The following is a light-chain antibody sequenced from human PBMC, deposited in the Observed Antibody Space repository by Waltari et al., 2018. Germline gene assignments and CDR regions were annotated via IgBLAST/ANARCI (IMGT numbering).Light chain of an antibody. Sequence: EFLLTQSPGTVSVSPGEGVTLSCPASQTVGKYLACYQQRPCQPPRLLIYHASNRAIGIPDRFSGSGSGTDFSLTISRLEPEDFAVYYCQKYVTLPATFGQGTKVEIK. V-gene: IGKV3-20*01. CDR1: QTVGKY. CDR2: HAS. CDR3: QKYVTLPAT. J-gene: IGKJ1*01.